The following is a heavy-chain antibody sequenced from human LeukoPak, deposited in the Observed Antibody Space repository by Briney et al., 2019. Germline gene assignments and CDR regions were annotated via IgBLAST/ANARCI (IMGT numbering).Heavy chain of an antibody. D-gene: IGHD3-10*01. CDR2: INPSGGST. Sequence: GSVKVSCKASGYTFTSYYMHWVRQAPGQGLEWMGIINPSGGSTSYAQRFQGRVTMTRDTSTSTVYMELSSLRSEDTAVYHCARGPSFTMVRGVHSRCMDAWGKGTTVTVSS. J-gene: IGHJ6*04. CDR3: ARGPSFTMVRGVHSRCMDA. V-gene: IGHV1-46*01. CDR1: GYTFTSYY.